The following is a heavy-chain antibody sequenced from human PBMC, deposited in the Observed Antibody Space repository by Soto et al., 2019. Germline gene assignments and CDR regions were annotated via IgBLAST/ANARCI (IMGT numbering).Heavy chain of an antibody. D-gene: IGHD2-15*01. V-gene: IGHV4-59*01. J-gene: IGHJ5*02. CDR2: IYYSGST. Sequence: QVQLQESGPGLVKPSETQSLTCTVSGGSLSSYYWSWVRQPPGKGLEWIGYIYYSGSTNYNPSLKSRVTISVDTSKNQFSLKLSSVTAADTAVYYCARDIGGAWGQGTLVTVSS. CDR3: ARDIGGA. CDR1: GGSLSSYY.